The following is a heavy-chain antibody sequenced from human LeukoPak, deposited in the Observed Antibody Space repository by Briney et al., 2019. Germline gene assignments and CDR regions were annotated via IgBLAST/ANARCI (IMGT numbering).Heavy chain of an antibody. Sequence: SVKVSCKASGGTFSSYAISWVRQAPGQGLEWMGRIIPILGIANYAQKFQGRVTITPDKSTSTAYMELSSLRSEDTAVYYCASADLAYYDSSGYYPPDYWGQGTLVTVSS. D-gene: IGHD3-22*01. CDR3: ASADLAYYDSSGYYPPDY. J-gene: IGHJ4*02. CDR2: IIPILGIA. V-gene: IGHV1-69*04. CDR1: GGTFSSYA.